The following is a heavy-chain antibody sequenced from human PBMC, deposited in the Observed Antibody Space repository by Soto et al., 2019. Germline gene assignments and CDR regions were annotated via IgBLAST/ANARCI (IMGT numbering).Heavy chain of an antibody. CDR1: GYTFTGYY. CDR2: INPNSGGT. V-gene: IGHV1-2*04. J-gene: IGHJ6*02. Sequence: ASVKVSCKASGYTFTGYYMHWVRQAPGQGLEWMGWINPNSGGTNYAQKFQGWVTMTRDTSISTAYMELSRLRSDDTAVYYCARSPTMTGYYYYYGMDVWGQGTTVTVSS. CDR3: ARSPTMTGYYYYYGMDV. D-gene: IGHD3-22*01.